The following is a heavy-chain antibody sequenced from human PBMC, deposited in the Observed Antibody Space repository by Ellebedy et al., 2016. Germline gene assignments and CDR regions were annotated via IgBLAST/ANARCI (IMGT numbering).Heavy chain of an antibody. V-gene: IGHV4-59*01. J-gene: IGHJ2*01. CDR2: IYYSGST. CDR3: ARGRTTASYWYFDL. D-gene: IGHD1-7*01. Sequence: SETLSLXCTVSGGSISSYYWSWIRQPPGKGLEWIGYIYYSGSTNYNPSLKSRVTISVDTSKNQFSLKLSSVTAADTAVYYCARGRTTASYWYFDLWGRGTLVTVSS. CDR1: GGSISSYY.